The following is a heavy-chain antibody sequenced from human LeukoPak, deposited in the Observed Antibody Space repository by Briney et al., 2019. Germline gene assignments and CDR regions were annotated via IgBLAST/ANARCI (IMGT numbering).Heavy chain of an antibody. CDR1: GFTFSLYW. CDR3: ARDGAYSGSYRAAFDI. D-gene: IGHD1-26*01. V-gene: IGHV3-7*01. J-gene: IGHJ3*02. Sequence: GGSLRLSCVVSGFTFSLYWMNWVRQAPGKGLEWVANIKQDGSEEYYVDSVKGRFTISRDNAKNSLYLQMNSLRAEDTAVYYCARDGAYSGSYRAAFDIWGQGTMVTVSS. CDR2: IKQDGSEE.